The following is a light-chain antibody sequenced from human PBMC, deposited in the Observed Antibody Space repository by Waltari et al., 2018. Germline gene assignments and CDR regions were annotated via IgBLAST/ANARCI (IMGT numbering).Light chain of an antibody. CDR2: EDS. Sequence: SYELPQPPSASVSPGQTARITCSGAALPKKYAYWFQQKPGQSPVLIIYEDSKRPSGIPERFSGSSSGTVATLTISGAQVEDEADYYCYSTDSSGNHWVFGGGTRLTVL. CDR3: YSTDSSGNHWV. V-gene: IGLV3-10*01. J-gene: IGLJ2*01. CDR1: ALPKKY.